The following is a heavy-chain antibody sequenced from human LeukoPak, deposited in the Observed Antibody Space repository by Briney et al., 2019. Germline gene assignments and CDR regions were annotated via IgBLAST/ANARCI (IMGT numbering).Heavy chain of an antibody. D-gene: IGHD3-10*01. Sequence: GESLKISCKGSGYSFTSYWIGWVRQMPGKGLEWMGIIYPGDSDTRYSPSFQGQVTISADKSISTAYLQWSSLKASDTAMYYCARLGSILNYYGSGSSLDYWGQGTLVTVSS. CDR2: IYPGDSDT. CDR3: ARLGSILNYYGSGSSLDY. J-gene: IGHJ4*02. CDR1: GYSFTSYW. V-gene: IGHV5-51*01.